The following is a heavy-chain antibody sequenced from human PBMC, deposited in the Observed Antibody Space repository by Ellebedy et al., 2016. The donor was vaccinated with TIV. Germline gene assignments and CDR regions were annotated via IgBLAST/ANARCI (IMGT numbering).Heavy chain of an antibody. V-gene: IGHV3-23*01. CDR1: GFTFSNYA. Sequence: PGGSLRPSCAASGFTFSNYAMTWVRQVTGQGRGWVSGISDTGITTYYADSVKGRFTISRDNSKNTLYLQMNSLRAEDTAVYYCASRLLGITAGDAFDMWGQGTMVTVSS. J-gene: IGHJ3*02. CDR3: ASRLLGITAGDAFDM. D-gene: IGHD5-24*01. CDR2: ISDTGITT.